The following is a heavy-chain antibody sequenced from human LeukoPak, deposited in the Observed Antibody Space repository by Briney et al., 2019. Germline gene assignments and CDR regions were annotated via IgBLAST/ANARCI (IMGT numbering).Heavy chain of an antibody. V-gene: IGHV3-48*02. CDR1: GFTFSSYH. J-gene: IGHJ4*02. D-gene: IGHD2-15*01. CDR3: ARGMVVAARDY. Sequence: PGGSLRLSCAASGFTFSSYHMNWVRQAPGKELEWVSYISSSGSTIYYADSVKGRFTISRDNAKNSLYLQMNSLRDDDTAVYYCARGMVVAARDYWGQGTLVTVSS. CDR2: ISSSGSTI.